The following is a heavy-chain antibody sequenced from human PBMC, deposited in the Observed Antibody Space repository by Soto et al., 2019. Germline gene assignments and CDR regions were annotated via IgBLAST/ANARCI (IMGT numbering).Heavy chain of an antibody. V-gene: IGHV4-30-4*01. J-gene: IGHJ6*02. Sequence: PSETLSLTCTVSGGSISSGNYYWSWIRQPPGKGLEWIGFISYSGSTYYNPSLKSRVTISVDTSKNQFSLKLSSVTAADTAVYYFAGSGYYHNSGMDVWGQGTTVTVS. CDR1: GGSISSGNYY. CDR3: AGSGYYHNSGMDV. D-gene: IGHD3-22*01. CDR2: ISYSGST.